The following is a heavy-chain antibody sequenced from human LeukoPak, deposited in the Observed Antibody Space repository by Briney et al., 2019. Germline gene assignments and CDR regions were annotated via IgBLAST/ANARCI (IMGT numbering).Heavy chain of an antibody. J-gene: IGHJ4*02. CDR3: ARSPRGGFGAYYFDY. CDR1: GFTFSSYW. Sequence: ESGGSLTLSCAASGFTFSSYWMSWVRQAPGKGLEWVANIKQDGSEKYSVDSVKGRFTISRHNAKNSLYLQMNSLRAEDTAVYYCARSPRGGFGAYYFDYWGQGTLVTVSS. D-gene: IGHD3-10*01. V-gene: IGHV3-7*01. CDR2: IKQDGSEK.